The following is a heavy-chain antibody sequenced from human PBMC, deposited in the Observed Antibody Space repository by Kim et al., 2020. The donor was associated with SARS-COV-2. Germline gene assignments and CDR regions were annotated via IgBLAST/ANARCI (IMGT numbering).Heavy chain of an antibody. CDR3: ARDWGYYDILTGTYYGMDV. CDR2: IIPIFGTA. J-gene: IGHJ6*02. D-gene: IGHD3-9*01. V-gene: IGHV1-69*13. CDR1: GGTFSSYA. Sequence: SVKVSCKASGGTFSSYAISWVRQAPGQGLEWMGGIIPIFGTANYAQKFQGRVTITADESTSTAYMELSSLRSEDTAVYYCARDWGYYDILTGTYYGMDVWGQGTTVTVSS.